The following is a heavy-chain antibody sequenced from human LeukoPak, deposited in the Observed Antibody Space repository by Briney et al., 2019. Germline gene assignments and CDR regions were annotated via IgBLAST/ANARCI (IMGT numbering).Heavy chain of an antibody. J-gene: IGHJ4*02. CDR2: IYYSGST. CDR1: GDSISSGDYY. Sequence: SQTLSLTCTVSGDSISSGDYYWSWIRQPPGKGLEWIGYIYYSGSTNYNPSLKSRVTISVDTSKNQFSLKLSSVTAADTAVYYCARGRYCSGGSCYFPFDYWGQGTLVTVSS. V-gene: IGHV4-61*08. D-gene: IGHD2-15*01. CDR3: ARGRYCSGGSCYFPFDY.